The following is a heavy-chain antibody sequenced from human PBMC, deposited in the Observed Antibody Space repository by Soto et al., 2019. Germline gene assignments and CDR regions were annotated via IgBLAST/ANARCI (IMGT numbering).Heavy chain of an antibody. D-gene: IGHD6-19*01. J-gene: IGHJ4*02. CDR1: GFTLSSYG. CDR3: ARDRDPGQWLTTNYFDY. Sequence: QVQLVESGGGVVQPGRSLRLSCAASGFTLSSYGMHWVRQAPGKGLEWEAVIWYHGSNKYYADSVKGRFTISRDNSKNTLYLQMNSLRAEDTAVYYCARDRDPGQWLTTNYFDYWGQGTLVTVSS. CDR2: IWYHGSNK. V-gene: IGHV3-33*01.